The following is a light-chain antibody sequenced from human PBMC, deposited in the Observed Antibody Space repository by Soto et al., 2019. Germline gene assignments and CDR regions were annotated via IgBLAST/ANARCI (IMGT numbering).Light chain of an antibody. CDR3: GSYTSSTTWV. V-gene: IGLV2-14*03. Sequence: QSALTQPASVSGSPGQSVTISCTGTSSDIGRYNYVSWYQQFPGKAPQLIIYVVANRPSGVSDRFSGSKSGNTASLTISGLQAEDEADYHCGSYTSSTTWVFGGGTKVTVL. CDR1: SSDIGRYNY. CDR2: VVA. J-gene: IGLJ3*02.